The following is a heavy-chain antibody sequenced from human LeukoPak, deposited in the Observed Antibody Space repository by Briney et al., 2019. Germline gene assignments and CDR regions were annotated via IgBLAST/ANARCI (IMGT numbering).Heavy chain of an antibody. CDR2: INHSGST. CDR1: GGSFSGYY. CDR3: ARLGALYGYNLVPFDY. D-gene: IGHD5-24*01. J-gene: IGHJ4*02. Sequence: SETLSLTCAVYGGSFSGYYWSWIRQPPGKGLEWIGEINHSGSTNYNPSLKSRVTISVDTSKNQFSLKLSSVTAADTAVYYCARLGALYGYNLVPFDYWGQGTLVTVSS. V-gene: IGHV4-34*01.